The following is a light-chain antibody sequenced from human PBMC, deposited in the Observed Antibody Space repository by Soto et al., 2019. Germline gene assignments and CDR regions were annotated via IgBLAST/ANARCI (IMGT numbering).Light chain of an antibody. CDR3: QQYGDMWT. V-gene: IGKV3-20*01. CDR1: QSVRSSY. Sequence: EIVLTQSPGTLSLSPGERATLNCRASQSVRSSYLAWYQQQPGQAPRLLIHGASRRATGIPDRFSGSGSGTDFTLTINRLEPEDFAGYFCQQYGDMWTVGQGTKVDIK. CDR2: GAS. J-gene: IGKJ1*01.